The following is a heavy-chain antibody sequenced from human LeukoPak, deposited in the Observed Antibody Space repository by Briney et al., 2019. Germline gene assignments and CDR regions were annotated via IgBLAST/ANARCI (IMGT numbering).Heavy chain of an antibody. CDR1: GGSFSGYH. J-gene: IGHJ3*02. CDR2: VSQSGGA. CDR3: AGSYGGNAVGPFDI. D-gene: IGHD4-23*01. V-gene: IGHV4-34*01. Sequence: SETLSLTCAVSGGSFSGYHSSWIRQTPGKGLEWIGEVSQSGGASYNPSLKSRVTISVETSKNHFSLKLNSVTAADTAMYYCAGSYGGNAVGPFDIWGQGTTVIVSS.